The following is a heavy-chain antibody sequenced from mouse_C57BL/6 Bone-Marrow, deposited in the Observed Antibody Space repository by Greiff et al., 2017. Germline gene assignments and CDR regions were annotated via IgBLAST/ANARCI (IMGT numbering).Heavy chain of an antibody. V-gene: IGHV1-61*01. CDR3: ERDYGSSLDY. CDR1: GYTFTSYW. J-gene: IGHJ2*01. D-gene: IGHD1-1*01. CDR2: IYPSDSET. Sequence: HVQLQPPWAELVRPGSSVKLSCKASGYTFTSYWMDWVKQRPGQGLEWIGNIYPSDSETHYNQKFKDKATLTVVKSSSTAYMQLSSLTSEDYAVYYCERDYGSSLDYWGQGTTLTVSS.